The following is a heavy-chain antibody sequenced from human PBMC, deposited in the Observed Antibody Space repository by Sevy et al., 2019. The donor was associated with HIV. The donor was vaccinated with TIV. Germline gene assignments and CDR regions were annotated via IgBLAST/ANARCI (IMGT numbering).Heavy chain of an antibody. D-gene: IGHD1-26*01. J-gene: IGHJ4*02. CDR2: IKPDGSDK. Sequence: GGSLRLSCAASGFSFSAYWMNWVRQAPGKGLEWVANIKPDGSDKHYVDSAEGRFTLSRDNAKNSLYLKMNSLRVEDTAMYYCAQETFGRFDSWGQGTLVTVSS. V-gene: IGHV3-7*01. CDR3: AQETFGRFDS. CDR1: GFSFSAYW.